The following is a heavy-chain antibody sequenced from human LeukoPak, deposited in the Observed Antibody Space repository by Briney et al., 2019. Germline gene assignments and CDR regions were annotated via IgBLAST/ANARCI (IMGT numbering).Heavy chain of an antibody. CDR1: GFTFSSYA. V-gene: IGHV3-23*01. J-gene: IGHJ4*02. Sequence: PGGSLRLSCAASGFTFSSYAMSWVRQAPGKGLEWVSAISGSGGSTYYADSVKGRFTISRDNSKNTLYLQMNSLRAEDTAVYYCAKKFDVYYYDSSGYYPFDYWGQGTLVTVSS. CDR3: AKKFDVYYYDSSGYYPFDY. D-gene: IGHD3-22*01. CDR2: ISGSGGST.